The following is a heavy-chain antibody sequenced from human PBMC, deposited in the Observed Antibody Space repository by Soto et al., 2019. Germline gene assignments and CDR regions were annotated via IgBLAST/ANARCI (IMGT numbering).Heavy chain of an antibody. J-gene: IGHJ6*02. D-gene: IGHD6-13*01. CDR2: IYLGGSV. Sequence: SETLSLTCTVSGDSVTSDYWSWIRQPPGKRLEYIGFIYLGGSVNYNPSLESRFTISRDNAKNTLYLQMNSLRAEDTAVYYCARGVAGAGGSYGMDVWGQGTTVTVSS. CDR3: ARGVAGAGGSYGMDV. CDR1: GDSVTSDY. V-gene: IGHV4-4*08.